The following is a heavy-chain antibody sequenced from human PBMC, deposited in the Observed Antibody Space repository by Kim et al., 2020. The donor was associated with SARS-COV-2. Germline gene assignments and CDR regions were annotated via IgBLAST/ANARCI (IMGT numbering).Heavy chain of an antibody. J-gene: IGHJ6*02. CDR3: ASDPGHPNGMHV. CDR2: VCGVDGP. Sequence: GGSLRLSCIASGFSVSTSYMSWVRQPPGRGLEWVSLVCGVDGPCYAESVKGRFTISRDTSKNTVYLQMSSLRAEDTAVYYCASDPGHPNGMHVWGQGTTVTVSS. V-gene: IGHV3-66*01. CDR1: GFSVSTSY.